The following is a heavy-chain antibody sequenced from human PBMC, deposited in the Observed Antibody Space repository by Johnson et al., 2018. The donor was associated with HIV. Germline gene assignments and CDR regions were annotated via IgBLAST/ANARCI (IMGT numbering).Heavy chain of an antibody. CDR1: GFTFSDYY. V-gene: IGHV3-11*04. CDR2: ISSSGSTI. J-gene: IGHJ3*01. D-gene: IGHD5-24*01. CDR3: ARGCRDGYTCDAFDV. Sequence: QVQLVESGGGLVKPGGSLRLSCAASGFTFSDYYMSWIRQAPGKGLEWVSYISSSGSTIYYADSVKGRFTISRDNAKNTLYLQMHSLRAEDTAVYFCARGCRDGYTCDAFDVWGRGTRVTVSS.